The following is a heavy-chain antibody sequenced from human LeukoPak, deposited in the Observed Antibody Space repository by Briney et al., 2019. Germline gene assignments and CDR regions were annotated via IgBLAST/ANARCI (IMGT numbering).Heavy chain of an antibody. J-gene: IGHJ4*02. CDR1: GFIFSSYW. V-gene: IGHV3-74*03. D-gene: IGHD6-6*01. Sequence: PGGSLRLSCAASGFIFSSYWMHWVRQAPGKGLVWVSRINTNGSSTTYADSVKGRFTISRDNAKNTLYLQMNSLRAEDTAVYYCARDGPRVTSSSSYLDLAIAAVELDYWGQGTLVTVSS. CDR3: ARDGPRVTSSSSYLDLAIAAVELDY. CDR2: INTNGSST.